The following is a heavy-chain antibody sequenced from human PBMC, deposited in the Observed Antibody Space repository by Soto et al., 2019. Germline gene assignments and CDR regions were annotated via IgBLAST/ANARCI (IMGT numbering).Heavy chain of an antibody. CDR3: ARGVGSGSYYNQYNWFDP. CDR1: GYTFTHYG. D-gene: IGHD3-10*01. CDR2: INVYNGNT. J-gene: IGHJ5*02. Sequence: ASVKVSCEACGYTFTHYGISWVRQAPGQRLEWMGWINVYNGNTKYAQKVQGRVTMTTDTSTSTAYMELRSLRSDDTAVYYCARGVGSGSYYNQYNWFDPWGQGTLVTVSS. V-gene: IGHV1-18*01.